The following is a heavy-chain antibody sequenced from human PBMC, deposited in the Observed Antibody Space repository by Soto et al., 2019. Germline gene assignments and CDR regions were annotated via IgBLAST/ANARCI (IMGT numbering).Heavy chain of an antibody. CDR2: IYYSGST. V-gene: IGHV4-61*01. D-gene: IGHD3-9*01. CDR3: ASEGVVAGYSIDY. Sequence: PSETLSLTCTVSGGSVSSGSYYWSWIRQPPGKGLEWIGYIYYSGSTNYNPSLKSRVTISVDTSKNQFSLKLSSVTAADTAVYYCASEGVVAGYSIDYWGQGTLVTVLL. J-gene: IGHJ4*02. CDR1: GGSVSSGSYY.